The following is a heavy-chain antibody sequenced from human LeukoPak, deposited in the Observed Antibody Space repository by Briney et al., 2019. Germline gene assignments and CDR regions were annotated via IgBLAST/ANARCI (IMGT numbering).Heavy chain of an antibody. Sequence: GASVKVSCKVSGYTVTELSMHWVRQAPGKGLEWMGGFDPEDGETIYAQKFQGRVTMTEDTSTDTAYMELSSLRSEDTAVYYCATVRLRGRVGVVIHDAFDIWGQGTMVTVSS. CDR2: FDPEDGET. J-gene: IGHJ3*02. V-gene: IGHV1-24*01. CDR3: ATVRLRGRVGVVIHDAFDI. CDR1: GYTVTELS. D-gene: IGHD3-3*01.